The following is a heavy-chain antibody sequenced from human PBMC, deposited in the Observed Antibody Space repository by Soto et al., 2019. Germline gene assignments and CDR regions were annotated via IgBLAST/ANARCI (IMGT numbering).Heavy chain of an antibody. V-gene: IGHV1-18*01. CDR2: ISGSNGDT. J-gene: IGHJ4*02. CDR1: GYTFTNYG. D-gene: IGHD6-19*01. Sequence: QVQLVQSGAEVKESGASVKVSCKASGYTFTNYGVAWVRRAPGQGLEWMGWISGSNGDTKYAQNLQNRVSMTTDTSTNTAYMELRSLRPDDTAIYFCGRGGLAVSGTYDYWGQGPLVTVSS. CDR3: GRGGLAVSGTYDY.